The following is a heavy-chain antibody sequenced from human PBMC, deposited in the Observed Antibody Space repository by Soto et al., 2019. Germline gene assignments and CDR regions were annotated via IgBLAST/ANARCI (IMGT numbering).Heavy chain of an antibody. CDR1: GGSISSGDYY. Sequence: QVQLQESGPGLVKPSQTLSLTCTVSGGSISSGDYYWSWIRQPPGKGLEWIGYIYYSGSTYYNPSLKSRVTISVDTSKNQFSLKLSSVTAADTAVYSCARKPAAAYYYYYGMDVWGQGTTVTVSS. J-gene: IGHJ6*02. CDR3: ARKPAAAYYYYYGMDV. CDR2: IYYSGST. V-gene: IGHV4-30-4*01. D-gene: IGHD2-2*01.